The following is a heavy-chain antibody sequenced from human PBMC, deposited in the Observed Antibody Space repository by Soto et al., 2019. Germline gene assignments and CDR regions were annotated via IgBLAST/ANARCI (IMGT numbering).Heavy chain of an antibody. D-gene: IGHD1-1*01. CDR2: IKHDGSET. Sequence: GGSLRLSCAASGFDFSTYWMSWVRQAPGKGLEWVANIKHDGSETYYVDSVKGRFTVSRDNAKKSLYLQMNSLRDGDTAVYYCATGGRSTFTKYWGQGTLVTVSS. CDR3: ATGGRSTFTKY. CDR1: GFDFSTYW. J-gene: IGHJ4*02. V-gene: IGHV3-7*01.